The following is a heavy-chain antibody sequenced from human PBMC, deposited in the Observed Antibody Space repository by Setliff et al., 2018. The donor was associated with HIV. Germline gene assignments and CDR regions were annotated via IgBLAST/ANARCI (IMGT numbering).Heavy chain of an antibody. J-gene: IGHJ4*01. V-gene: IGHV4-34*12. Sequence: SETLSLTCAVYGASFNAYFWTWIRQPPGKGLEWIGEVIQSGATNYNPSLKSRLTMSVDTSKNQFSLKLTSVTAADTAVYYCARTRDKYYDISTPAYYIDYWGHGTLVTVSS. D-gene: IGHD3-9*01. CDR3: ARTRDKYYDISTPAYYIDY. CDR1: GASFNAYF. CDR2: VIQSGAT.